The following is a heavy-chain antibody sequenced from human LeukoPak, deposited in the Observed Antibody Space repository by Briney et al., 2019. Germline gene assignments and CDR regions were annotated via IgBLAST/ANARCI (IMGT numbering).Heavy chain of an antibody. CDR1: GFTFSSHW. J-gene: IGHJ6*03. Sequence: GGSLRLSCADSGFTFSSHWMHWVRQAPGKGLVWVSRIKYDASSTSYADSVKGRFTISRDNAKNTLYLQMNSLRAEDTAVYYCARDSGYQLPDYYYYYYMDVWGKGTTVTVSS. D-gene: IGHD2-2*01. CDR2: IKYDASST. V-gene: IGHV3-74*01. CDR3: ARDSGYQLPDYYYYYYMDV.